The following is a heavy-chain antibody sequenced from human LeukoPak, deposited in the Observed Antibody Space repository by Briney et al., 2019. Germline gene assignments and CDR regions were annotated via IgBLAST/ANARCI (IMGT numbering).Heavy chain of an antibody. CDR3: ARGRPGDYFDY. D-gene: IGHD6-25*01. CDR2: INPNSGGT. J-gene: IGHJ4*02. CDR1: GYTFTADY. V-gene: IGHV1-2*02. Sequence: ASLKVSCKASGYTFTADYIHWVRRAPGQGLEWMGWINPNSGGTESAQKFQGRVTMTRDTSISTAYMELSRLRSDDTAVYYCARGRPGDYFDYWGQGTLVTVSS.